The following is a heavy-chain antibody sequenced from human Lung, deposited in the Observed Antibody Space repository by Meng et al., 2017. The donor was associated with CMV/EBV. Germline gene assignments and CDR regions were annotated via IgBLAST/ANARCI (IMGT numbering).Heavy chain of an antibody. CDR2: MNPNSGNT. J-gene: IGHJ6*02. V-gene: IGHV1-8*01. CDR1: GYTFTTYG. Sequence: ASVKVSCKASGYTFTTYGINWVRQATGQGLEWMGWMNPNSGNTGYAQKFQGRVTLTRVTSISTAYMELSSLTSDDTAVYYCARTRIEVEPDGRKIKYYNYGMDVWGQGTTVXVSS. D-gene: IGHD2-2*01. CDR3: ARTRIEVEPDGRKIKYYNYGMDV.